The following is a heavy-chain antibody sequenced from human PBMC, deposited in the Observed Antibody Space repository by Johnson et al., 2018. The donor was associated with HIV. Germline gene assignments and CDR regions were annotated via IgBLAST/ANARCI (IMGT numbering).Heavy chain of an antibody. J-gene: IGHJ3*02. D-gene: IGHD3-9*01. V-gene: IGHV3-30*14. CDR3: ARDPYYDFLTGPRDAFDI. Sequence: QVQLVESGGGVVRPGRSLRLSCAASGFTFSNYPMHWVRQAPGKGLEWVAVISFDGSNKYYTDSVTGRFTISRDNSKNTLFLQMNSLRAEDTAVYYCARDPYYDFLTGPRDAFDIWGQGTMVTVSS. CDR2: ISFDGSNK. CDR1: GFTFSNYP.